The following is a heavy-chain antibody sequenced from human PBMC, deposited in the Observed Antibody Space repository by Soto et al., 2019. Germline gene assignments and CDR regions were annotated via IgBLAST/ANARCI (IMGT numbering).Heavy chain of an antibody. D-gene: IGHD3-3*01. CDR3: ARETRDGSYYDLPNWFDP. CDR2: ISSSSSYI. J-gene: IGHJ5*02. CDR1: GFTFSSYS. V-gene: IGHV3-21*01. Sequence: EVQLVESGGGLVKPGGSLRLSCAASGFTFSSYSMNWVRQAPGKGMEWVSYISSSSSYICYADSVKGRFTISRDKAKNSLYLQMNSLRAEDTAVYYCARETRDGSYYDLPNWFDPWGQGTLVTVSS.